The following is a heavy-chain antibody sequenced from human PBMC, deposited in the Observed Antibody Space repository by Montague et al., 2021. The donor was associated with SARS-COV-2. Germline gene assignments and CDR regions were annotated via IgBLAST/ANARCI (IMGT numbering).Heavy chain of an antibody. D-gene: IGHD6-19*01. CDR3: ARGSRQWLVRPPHYYYFDY. Sequence: SETLSLTCVVYGGSFSGYYCYWIRQPPAQGMGWVGEINHSGSTNYNPFLSNRVTISVDTAKHQLSLKLRSVTAADTAVYYCARGSRQWLVRPPHYYYFDYWGQGTLGSVSS. V-gene: IGHV4-34*01. CDR2: INHSGST. CDR1: GGSFSGYY. J-gene: IGHJ4*02.